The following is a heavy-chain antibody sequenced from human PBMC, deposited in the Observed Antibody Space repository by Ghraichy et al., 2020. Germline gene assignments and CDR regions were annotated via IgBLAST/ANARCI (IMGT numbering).Heavy chain of an antibody. CDR3: SSAEYGDVFDI. Sequence: LSLTCAASGFTFSGSTVYWVRQASGKGLEWVGHIRSKANSYTTGYTASVKGRFTVSRDDSRNTAYLQMNSLKTEDTAVYYCSSAEYGDVFDISGQGTMVTVSS. J-gene: IGHJ3*02. CDR2: IRSKANSYTT. D-gene: IGHD2/OR15-2a*01. V-gene: IGHV3-73*01. CDR1: GFTFSGST.